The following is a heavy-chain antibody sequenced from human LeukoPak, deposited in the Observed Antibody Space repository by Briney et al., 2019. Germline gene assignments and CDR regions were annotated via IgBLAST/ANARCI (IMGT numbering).Heavy chain of an antibody. CDR3: ARDPHDCSGGSCYSMFNWFDP. CDR2: ISYDGSNK. J-gene: IGHJ5*02. CDR1: GFTFSSYA. V-gene: IGHV3-30-3*01. Sequence: GGSLRLSCAASGFTFSSYAMHWVRQAPGKGLEWVAVISYDGSNKYYADSVKGRFTISRDNSKNTLYLQMNSLRAEDTAVYYCARDPHDCSGGSCYSMFNWFDPWGQGTLVTVSS. D-gene: IGHD2-15*01.